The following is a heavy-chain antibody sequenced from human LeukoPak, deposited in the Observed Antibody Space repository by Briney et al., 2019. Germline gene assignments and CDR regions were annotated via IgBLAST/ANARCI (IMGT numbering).Heavy chain of an antibody. D-gene: IGHD6-19*01. V-gene: IGHV1-8*03. CDR1: GYTFTSYD. CDR2: MNPNSGNT. Sequence: ASVKVSCKASGYTFTSYDINWVRQATGQGLEWMGWMNPNSGNTGYAQKFQGRVTITRNTSMSTAYMELSSLRSEDTAVYYCARGRYSSGHLAYWGQGTLVTVSS. CDR3: ARGRYSSGHLAY. J-gene: IGHJ4*02.